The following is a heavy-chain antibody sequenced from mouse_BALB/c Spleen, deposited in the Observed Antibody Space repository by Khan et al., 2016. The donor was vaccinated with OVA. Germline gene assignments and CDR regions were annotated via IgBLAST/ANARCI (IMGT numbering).Heavy chain of an antibody. D-gene: IGHD4-1*01. CDR3: ASQLTGSFAY. Sequence: EVELVESGGDLVKPGGSLKLSCAASGFTFSSYSMSWVRQTPDKRLEWVATISSGGDYTYYPDNVKGRFTIYRDNAKNHLYLQMSSLKSEDTAMYYCASQLTGSFAYWGQGTLVTVSA. CDR2: ISSGGDYT. V-gene: IGHV5-6*01. CDR1: GFTFSSYS. J-gene: IGHJ3*01.